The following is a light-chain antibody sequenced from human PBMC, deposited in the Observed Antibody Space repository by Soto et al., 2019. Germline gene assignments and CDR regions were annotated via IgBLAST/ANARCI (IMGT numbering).Light chain of an antibody. CDR2: SNT. CDR1: SSNIGSNP. J-gene: IGLJ1*01. CDR3: AAWDDSLSASYV. Sequence: QSVLTQPPSASGTPGQRVTISCSGSSSNIGSNPVNWYQQLPGTAPKLLISSNTQRPSGVPDRFSGSKSGTSASLAISGLQSEDEADYYCAAWDDSLSASYVFGTGTQLTVL. V-gene: IGLV1-44*01.